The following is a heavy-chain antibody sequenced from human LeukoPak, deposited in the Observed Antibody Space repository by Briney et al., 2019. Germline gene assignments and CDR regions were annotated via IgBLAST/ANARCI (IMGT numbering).Heavy chain of an antibody. V-gene: IGHV4-4*07. CDR1: GGSISSYY. Sequence: PSETLSLTCTVSGGSISSYYWSWIRQPAGKGLEWIGRIYTSGSTNYNPSLKSRATISLDTSKNQFSLKVTSVTAADTAVYYCARARTRIAERGWFDPWGQGTLATVSS. CDR3: ARARTRIAERGWFDP. J-gene: IGHJ5*02. D-gene: IGHD6-13*01. CDR2: IYTSGST.